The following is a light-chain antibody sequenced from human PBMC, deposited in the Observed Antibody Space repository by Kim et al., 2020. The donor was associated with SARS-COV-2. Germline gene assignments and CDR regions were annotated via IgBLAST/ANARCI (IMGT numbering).Light chain of an antibody. CDR1: KLGDKY. Sequence: SYELTQPPSVSVSPGQTASITCSGDKLGDKYACWYQQKPGQSPVLVIYEHSKRPSGIPERFSGSNSGNTATLTISGTQAMDEADYYCQAWDSSKWVFGGGTQLTVL. J-gene: IGLJ3*02. CDR2: EHS. V-gene: IGLV3-1*01. CDR3: QAWDSSKWV.